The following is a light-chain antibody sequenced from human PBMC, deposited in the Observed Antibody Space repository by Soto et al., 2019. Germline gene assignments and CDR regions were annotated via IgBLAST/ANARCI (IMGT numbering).Light chain of an antibody. V-gene: IGLV2-14*01. J-gene: IGLJ2*01. CDR1: SSDVGGYNY. Sequence: QSVLTQPASVSGSPGQSITISCTGTSSDVGGYNYVSWYQQHPGKAPKLMIYEVSNRPSGVSNRFSGSKSGNTASLTISGLQAEDEADYYCSSYTSSSTLGVVVGGGTKLTVL. CDR3: SSYTSSSTLGVV. CDR2: EVS.